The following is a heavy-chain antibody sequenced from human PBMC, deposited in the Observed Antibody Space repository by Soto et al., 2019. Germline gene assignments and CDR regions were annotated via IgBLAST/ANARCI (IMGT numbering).Heavy chain of an antibody. CDR1: GFTFSSYW. V-gene: IGHV3-74*01. CDR2: INSDGSTT. CDR3: ARGRGGSYPYFGY. D-gene: IGHD1-26*01. Sequence: EVQLVESGGGLVQPGGSLRLSCAASGFTFSSYWMHWVRQAPGKGLVWVSRINSDGSTTTYADSVKGRFTISRDNAKNTLYLQMNSLRAEDTAVYYCARGRGGSYPYFGYWGQGTLVTVSS. J-gene: IGHJ4*02.